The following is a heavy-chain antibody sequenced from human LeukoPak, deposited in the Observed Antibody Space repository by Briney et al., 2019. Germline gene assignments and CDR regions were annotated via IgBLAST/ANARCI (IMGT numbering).Heavy chain of an antibody. CDR2: IYSGERT. V-gene: IGHV3-53*01. D-gene: IGHD1-1*01. J-gene: IGHJ4*02. CDR1: GLTVSSNY. CDR3: ARDNSGSIDY. Sequence: GGSLRLSCVASGLTVSSNYMNWGRQAPGKGLAWVSIIYSGERTYYADSVKGRFTISRDTSKNTLYLHMNSLRAEDTGMYYCARDNSGSIDYWGQRTLVTVSS.